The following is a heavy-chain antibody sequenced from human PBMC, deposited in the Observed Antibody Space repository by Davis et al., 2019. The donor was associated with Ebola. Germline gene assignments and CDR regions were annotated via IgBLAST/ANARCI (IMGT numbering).Heavy chain of an antibody. J-gene: IGHJ3*01. D-gene: IGHD5-18*01. Sequence: GESLKISCAASGFTFSNFAVTWVRQVPGKGLEWVSVISGSGATTYYADSVKGRFTISRDNSKNTLFLQMNGLRDEDTAMYYCAREGVQLWTHDPFDVWGRGTMVTVSS. CDR3: AREGVQLWTHDPFDV. V-gene: IGHV3-23*01. CDR2: ISGSGATT. CDR1: GFTFSNFA.